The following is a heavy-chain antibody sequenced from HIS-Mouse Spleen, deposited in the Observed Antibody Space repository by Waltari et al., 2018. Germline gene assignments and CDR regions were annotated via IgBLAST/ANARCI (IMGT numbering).Heavy chain of an antibody. J-gene: IGHJ2*01. D-gene: IGHD6-13*01. CDR2: IYYSGIT. V-gene: IGHV4-39*07. CDR3: AREIPYSSSWYDWYFDL. Sequence: QLQLQESGPGLVKPSETLSLTCTVSGGSISSSSYYWGWIRQPPGKGLEWIGSIYYSGITSYSPSLKSRVTISVDTSKNQFSLKLSSVTAADTAVYYCAREIPYSSSWYDWYFDLWGRGTLVTVSS. CDR1: GGSISSSSYY.